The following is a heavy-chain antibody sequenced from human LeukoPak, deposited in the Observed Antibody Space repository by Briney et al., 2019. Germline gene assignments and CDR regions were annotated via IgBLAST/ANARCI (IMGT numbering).Heavy chain of an antibody. CDR1: GGTFSSYA. CDR3: AREGGYPYYFDY. D-gene: IGHD5-12*01. CDR2: IIPIFGTA. J-gene: IGHJ4*02. V-gene: IGHV1-69*13. Sequence: SVKVSCKASGGTFSSYAISWVRQAPGQGLEGMGGIIPIFGTANYAQKFQGRVTITADESTSTAYMELSSLRSEDTAVYYCAREGGYPYYFDYWGQGTLVTVSS.